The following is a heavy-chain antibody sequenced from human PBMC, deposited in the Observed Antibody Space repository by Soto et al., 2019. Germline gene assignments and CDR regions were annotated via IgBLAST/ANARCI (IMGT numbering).Heavy chain of an antibody. Sequence: SLELSCATPGFQFDNYDMHWVRQAPSKGLEWVAVISHDRSYKYYGAYVKSRFNISRDNSRNTLYLQMNSLRAEDTAVYFCAKDSKQQLVSHYYFGMDVWGQGT. CDR1: GFQFDNYD. CDR2: ISHDRSYK. V-gene: IGHV3-30*18. J-gene: IGHJ6*02. D-gene: IGHD6-13*01. CDR3: AKDSKQQLVSHYYFGMDV.